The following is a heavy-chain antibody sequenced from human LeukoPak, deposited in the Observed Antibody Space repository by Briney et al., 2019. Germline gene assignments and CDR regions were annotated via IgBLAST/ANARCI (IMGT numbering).Heavy chain of an antibody. D-gene: IGHD1-26*01. CDR2: ISYDGSNK. Sequence: GGSLRLFCAPSGFTFSIYVMHWVRQAPGKGLEWVAVISYDGSNKYYADSVKGRFTISRDNSKNTLYLQMSSLGAEDTAVYYCVKDLMGGSYVSVDWGQGTLVTVSS. CDR1: GFTFSIYV. J-gene: IGHJ4*02. CDR3: VKDLMGGSYVSVD. V-gene: IGHV3-30*14.